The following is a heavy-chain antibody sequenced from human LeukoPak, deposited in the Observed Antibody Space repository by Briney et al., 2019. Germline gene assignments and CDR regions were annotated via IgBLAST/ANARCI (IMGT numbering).Heavy chain of an antibody. CDR1: GGSISSYY. Sequence: PSETLSLTCTVSGGSISSYYWSWIRQPAGKGLEWIGRIYTSGSTNYNPSLKSRVTMSVDTSKNQFSLKLSSVTAADTVVYYCARAYGWGDYGVRIFDYWGQGTLVTVSS. J-gene: IGHJ4*02. CDR3: ARAYGWGDYGVRIFDY. CDR2: IYTSGST. V-gene: IGHV4-4*07. D-gene: IGHD4-17*01.